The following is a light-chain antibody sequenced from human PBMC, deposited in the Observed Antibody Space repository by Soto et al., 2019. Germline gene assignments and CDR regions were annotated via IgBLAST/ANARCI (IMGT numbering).Light chain of an antibody. Sequence: QSVLTQPASVSGSRGHSISGSSIETRRAIGGYNYVSWHQQPPGTAPKLMIYDAYERPLGVSNRFSGSKSGNTASLTISGLQNEDEADYYCSSYTDDRRYVFGSGTKVNVI. V-gene: IGLV2-14*03. CDR1: RRAIGGYNY. CDR2: DAY. CDR3: SSYTDDRRYV. J-gene: IGLJ1*01.